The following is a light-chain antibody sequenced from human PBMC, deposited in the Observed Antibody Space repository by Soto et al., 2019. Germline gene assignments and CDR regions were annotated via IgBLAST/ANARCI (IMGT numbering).Light chain of an antibody. J-gene: IGKJ2*01. V-gene: IGKV3-20*01. Sequence: IVLTQSPGTLSLSPGERATLSCMASQSVSSNYLAWYQQKPGQAPRLLIYGASSRATGIPDRFSGSGSGTDFTRTISRLEPEDFAVYYCQHYGRSAYTFGQGTTLEIK. CDR2: GAS. CDR3: QHYGRSAYT. CDR1: QSVSSNY.